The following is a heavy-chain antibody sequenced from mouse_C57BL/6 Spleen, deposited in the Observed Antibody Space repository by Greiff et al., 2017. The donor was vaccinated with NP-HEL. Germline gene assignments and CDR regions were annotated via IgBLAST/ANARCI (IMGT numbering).Heavy chain of an antibody. Sequence: VQLQQSVAELVRPGASVKLSCTASGFNIKNPYMPWVKQGPEQGLEWSGRIDPANGNTKYAPKFQGKATITADTSSNTAYLQLSSLTSEDTAIYYCARGTVVALDYWGQGTTLTVSS. V-gene: IGHV14-3*01. CDR1: GFNIKNPY. J-gene: IGHJ2*01. CDR2: IDPANGNT. CDR3: ARGTVVALDY. D-gene: IGHD1-1*01.